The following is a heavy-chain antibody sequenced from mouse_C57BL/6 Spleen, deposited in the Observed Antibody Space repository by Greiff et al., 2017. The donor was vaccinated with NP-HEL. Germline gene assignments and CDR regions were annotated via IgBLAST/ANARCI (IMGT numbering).Heavy chain of an antibody. CDR3: ARGGDYAHFDY. CDR2: ISDGGSYT. J-gene: IGHJ2*01. CDR1: GFTFSSYA. V-gene: IGHV5-4*03. D-gene: IGHD2-4*01. Sequence: EVKLMESGGGLVKPGGSLKLSCAASGFTFSSYAMSWVRQTPEKRLEWVATISDGGSYTYYPDNVKGRFTISRDNAKNNLYLQMSHLKSEDTAMYYCARGGDYAHFDYWGQGTTLTVSS.